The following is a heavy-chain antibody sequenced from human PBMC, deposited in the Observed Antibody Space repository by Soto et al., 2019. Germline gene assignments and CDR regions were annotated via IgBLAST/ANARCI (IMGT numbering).Heavy chain of an antibody. Sequence: QVQLVQSGAEVKKPGSSVKVSCKASGGTFSSYTISWVRQAPGQGLEWMGRIIPILGIANYAQKFQGRVTITADKSTSTADMELSSLRSEDTAVYYCARLGYCSGGSCYAFDYWGQGTLVTVSS. CDR3: ARLGYCSGGSCYAFDY. CDR2: IIPILGIA. CDR1: GGTFSSYT. D-gene: IGHD2-15*01. J-gene: IGHJ4*02. V-gene: IGHV1-69*02.